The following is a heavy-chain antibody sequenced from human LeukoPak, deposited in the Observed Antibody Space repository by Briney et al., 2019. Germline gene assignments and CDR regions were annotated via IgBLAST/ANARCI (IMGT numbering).Heavy chain of an antibody. V-gene: IGHV4-59*01. Sequence: SETLSLTCTVSGGSISSYYWSWIRQPPEKGLEWIGYIYYSGSTNYNPSLKSRVTISVDTSKNQFSLKLSSVTAADTAVYYCAREARAAHFDYWGQGTLVTVSS. J-gene: IGHJ4*02. CDR1: GGSISSYY. CDR2: IYYSGST. D-gene: IGHD2-15*01. CDR3: AREARAAHFDY.